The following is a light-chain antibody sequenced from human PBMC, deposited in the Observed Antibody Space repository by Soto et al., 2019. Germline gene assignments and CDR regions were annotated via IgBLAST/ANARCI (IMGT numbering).Light chain of an antibody. Sequence: QSAKSQPASVSWSPGHAIAISCSGTSSDIGAYDYVSWYQQRPGRAPKLIIYEVSHRFSGLSYRFSGSKSGNTASLTISGLQAEEGGDYYCTSFAPGRIYVFGSGTKVTVL. CDR3: TSFAPGRIYV. CDR1: SSDIGAYDY. CDR2: EVS. V-gene: IGLV2-14*03. J-gene: IGLJ1*01.